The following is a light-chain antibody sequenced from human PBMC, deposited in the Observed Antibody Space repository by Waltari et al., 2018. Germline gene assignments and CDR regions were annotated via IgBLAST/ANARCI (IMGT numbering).Light chain of an antibody. Sequence: ELVLTQSPGTLSLSPGASATLSCRASQSVDSIYLAWYQQKPGQAPRLLSYGTSNRATGIPDRFSGSGSGTDFTLTISRLEPEDFAVYYCQQYESSSFIFGPGTKVDIK. CDR1: QSVDSIY. J-gene: IGKJ3*01. CDR2: GTS. CDR3: QQYESSSFI. V-gene: IGKV3-20*01.